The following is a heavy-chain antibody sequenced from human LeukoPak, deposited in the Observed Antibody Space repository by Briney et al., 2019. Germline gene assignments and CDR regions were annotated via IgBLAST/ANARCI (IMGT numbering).Heavy chain of an antibody. D-gene: IGHD3-22*01. J-gene: IGHJ6*03. CDR1: GFTFSGSA. Sequence: PGGSLRLSCAASGFTFSGSAMHWVRQASGKGLEWVGRIRSKANGYATAYAASVKGRFTISRDDSKNTAYLQMNSLKTEDTAVYYCTRLWLSARNYYDSSGYHMDVWGKGTTVTVSS. V-gene: IGHV3-73*01. CDR2: IRSKANGYAT. CDR3: TRLWLSARNYYDSSGYHMDV.